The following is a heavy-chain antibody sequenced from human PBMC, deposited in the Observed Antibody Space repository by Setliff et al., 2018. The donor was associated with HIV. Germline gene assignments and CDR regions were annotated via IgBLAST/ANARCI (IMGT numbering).Heavy chain of an antibody. CDR2: IYYTGTA. D-gene: IGHD6-19*01. J-gene: IGHJ4*02. CDR1: GDPISSGDYY. Sequence: SETLSLTCSVSGDPISSGDYYWSWIRQSPEKGLEWIAYIYYTGTANYNPSLKSRVTISVDTSKNQFSLRLSSVTAADTAVYFCARIHTVSGLNFDYWGQGTLVTVSS. V-gene: IGHV4-61*08. CDR3: ARIHTVSGLNFDY.